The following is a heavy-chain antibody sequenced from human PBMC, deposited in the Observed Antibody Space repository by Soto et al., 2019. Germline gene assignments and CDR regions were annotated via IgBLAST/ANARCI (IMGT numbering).Heavy chain of an antibody. CDR3: AKTRLRYCSGGSCYPFAY. D-gene: IGHD2-15*01. J-gene: IGHJ4*02. CDR1: GFTFSSYA. CDR2: ISGSGGST. V-gene: IGHV3-23*01. Sequence: EVQLLESGGGLVQPGGSLRLSCAASGFTFSSYAMSWVRQAPGKGLEWVSAISGSGGSTYYADSVKGRLTISRDNSKNTLYLQMNSLRAEDTAVYYCAKTRLRYCSGGSCYPFAYWGQGTLVTVSS.